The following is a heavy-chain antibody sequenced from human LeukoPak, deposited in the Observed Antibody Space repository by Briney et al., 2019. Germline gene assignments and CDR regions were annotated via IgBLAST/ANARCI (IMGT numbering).Heavy chain of an antibody. CDR2: IYYSGST. D-gene: IGHD6-13*01. CDR1: GDSISSYY. Sequence: PSETLSLTCTVSGDSISSYYWSWIRQPPGKGLEWIGYIYYSGSTNYNPSLKSRVTISVDTSKNQFSLKLSSVTAADTAVYYCARASSSWYLYFQHWGQGTLVTVSS. J-gene: IGHJ1*01. CDR3: ARASSSWYLYFQH. V-gene: IGHV4-59*01.